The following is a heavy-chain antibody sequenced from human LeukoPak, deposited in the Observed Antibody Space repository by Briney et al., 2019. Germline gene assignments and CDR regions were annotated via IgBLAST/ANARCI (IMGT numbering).Heavy chain of an antibody. CDR1: SASISSYY. V-gene: IGHV4-39*07. CDR3: ARVATKRQRKYYYYYYMDV. D-gene: IGHD1-14*01. Sequence: SETLSLTCTVSSASISSYYWSWIRQPPRKGLEWIGSIYYSGSTYYNPSLKSRVTISVDTSKNQFSLKLSSVTAADTAVYYCARVATKRQRKYYYYYYMDVWGKGTTVTVSS. CDR2: IYYSGST. J-gene: IGHJ6*03.